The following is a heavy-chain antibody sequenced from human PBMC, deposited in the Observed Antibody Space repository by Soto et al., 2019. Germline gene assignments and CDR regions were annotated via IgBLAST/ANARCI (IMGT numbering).Heavy chain of an antibody. CDR2: IIPIFGTA. Sequence: QVQLVQSGAEVKKPGSSVKVSCKASGGTFSSYAISWVRQAPGQGLEWMGGIIPIFGTANYAQKFQGRVTITADESTSTAYMERSSLRSEDTDVYYCARDGRDSSGWYPGDYWGQGTLVTVSS. CDR3: ARDGRDSSGWYPGDY. D-gene: IGHD6-19*01. CDR1: GGTFSSYA. V-gene: IGHV1-69*01. J-gene: IGHJ4*02.